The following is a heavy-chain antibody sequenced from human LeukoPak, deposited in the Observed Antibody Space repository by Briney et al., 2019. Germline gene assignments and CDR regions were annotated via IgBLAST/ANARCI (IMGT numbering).Heavy chain of an antibody. CDR3: ARQGLLWFGELFDY. CDR1: GGSFSGYY. J-gene: IGHJ4*02. V-gene: IGHV4-34*01. D-gene: IGHD3-10*01. Sequence: SETLSLTCAVYGGSFSGYYWSWIRQPPGKGLEWIGEINHSGSTYYNPSLKSRVTISVDTSKNQFSLKLSSVTAADTAVYYCARQGLLWFGELFDYWGQGTLVTVSS. CDR2: INHSGST.